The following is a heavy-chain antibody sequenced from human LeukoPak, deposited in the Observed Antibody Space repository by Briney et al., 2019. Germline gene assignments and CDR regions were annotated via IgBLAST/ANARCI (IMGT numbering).Heavy chain of an antibody. CDR2: INHSGST. J-gene: IGHJ4*02. V-gene: IGHV4-34*01. Sequence: SETLSLTCAVYGGSFSGYYWSWIRQPPGKWLEWIGEINHSGSTDYNPSLKSRVTISVDTSKNQFSLKLSSVTAADTAVYYCARGSSGVDKLYYFDYWGQGTLVTVSS. CDR1: GGSFSGYY. D-gene: IGHD3-3*01. CDR3: ARGSSGVDKLYYFDY.